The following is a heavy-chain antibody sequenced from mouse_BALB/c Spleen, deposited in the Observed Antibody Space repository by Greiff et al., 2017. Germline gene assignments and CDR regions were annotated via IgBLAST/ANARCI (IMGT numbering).Heavy chain of an antibody. Sequence: VQLKQSGAELVRPGALVKLSCKASGFNIKDYYMHWVKQRPEQGLEWIGWIDPENGNTIYDPKFQGKASITADTSSNTAYLQLSSLTSEDTAVYYCARRYDVGSWFAYWGPGTLVTVSA. V-gene: IGHV14-1*02. CDR2: IDPENGNT. CDR1: GFNIKDYY. J-gene: IGHJ3*01. D-gene: IGHD2-14*01. CDR3: ARRYDVGSWFAY.